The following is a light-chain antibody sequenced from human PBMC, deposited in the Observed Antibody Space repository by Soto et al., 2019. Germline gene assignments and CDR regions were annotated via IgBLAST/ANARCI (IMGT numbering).Light chain of an antibody. Sequence: DIQMTQSPSSLSVSVGDRVTITCQASQDITSSLNWYQQKPGKAPQLLMFAASNLQPGVPSRFSGRGSGTHFTFTISNLQPDDIATYYCQHYHNLPITFGQGTRLEIK. CDR2: AAS. CDR3: QHYHNLPIT. V-gene: IGKV1-33*01. J-gene: IGKJ5*01. CDR1: QDITSS.